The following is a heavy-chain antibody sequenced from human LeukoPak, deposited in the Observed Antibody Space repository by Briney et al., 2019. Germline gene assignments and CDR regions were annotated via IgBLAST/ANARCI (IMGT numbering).Heavy chain of an antibody. D-gene: IGHD2-2*01. J-gene: IGHJ4*02. V-gene: IGHV3-23*01. Sequence: GGSLRLSCAASGFTFSSYAMSWVRQAPGKGLEWVSAISGSGGSTYYADSVKGRFTISRDNSKNTLYLQMNSLRAEDTAVYYCPKAPARYYCSSTSCYPFDYWGQGTLVTVSS. CDR2: ISGSGGST. CDR3: PKAPARYYCSSTSCYPFDY. CDR1: GFTFSSYA.